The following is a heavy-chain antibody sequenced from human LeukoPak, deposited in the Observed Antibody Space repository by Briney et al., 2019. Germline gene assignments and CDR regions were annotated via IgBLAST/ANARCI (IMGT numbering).Heavy chain of an antibody. CDR2: INHSGST. CDR1: GGSFSGYY. V-gene: IGHV4-34*01. Sequence: PSETLSLTCAVYGGSFSGYYWSWIRQPPGKGLEWIGEINHSGSTNYNSSLKSRVTISVDTSKNQFSLKLSSVTAADTAVYYCAREVEETDYWGQGTLVTVSS. J-gene: IGHJ4*02. CDR3: AREVEETDY.